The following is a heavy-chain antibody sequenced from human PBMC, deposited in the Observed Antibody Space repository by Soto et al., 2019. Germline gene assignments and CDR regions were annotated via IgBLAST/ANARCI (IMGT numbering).Heavy chain of an antibody. D-gene: IGHD2-2*01. Sequence: GGSLRLSCAASGFTFSDYFMSWIRQAPGKGLEWVSFISGSSDNIKYADSVKGRFTISRDNAKNSLYLQMNSLRAEDTAVYYCVRDSARIVVVPRVDGDNWLDPWGRGTLVTVSS. V-gene: IGHV3-11*06. J-gene: IGHJ5*02. CDR1: GFTFSDYF. CDR3: VRDSARIVVVPRVDGDNWLDP. CDR2: ISGSSDNI.